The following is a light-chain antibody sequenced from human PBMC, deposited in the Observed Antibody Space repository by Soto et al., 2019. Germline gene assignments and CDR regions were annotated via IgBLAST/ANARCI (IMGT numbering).Light chain of an antibody. J-gene: IGLJ2*01. CDR3: SSYTTRSTLYVV. V-gene: IGLV2-14*01. CDR1: SSDVGGYNY. CDR2: EVS. Sequence: QSALTQPASVSGSPGQSITISSTGTSSDVGGYNYVAWYRQHPGKAPKLMIYEVSNRPSGVSNRFSGSKSGNTASLTISGLQAEDEADYYCSSYTTRSTLYVVFGGGTQLTVL.